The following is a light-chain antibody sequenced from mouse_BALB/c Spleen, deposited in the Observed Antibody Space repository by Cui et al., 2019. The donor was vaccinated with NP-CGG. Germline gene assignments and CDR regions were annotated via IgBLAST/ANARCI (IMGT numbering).Light chain of an antibody. J-gene: IGLJ1*01. Sequence: QVVVTQESALTTSPGETVTPTCPASNGAGTTINYANWVQEKPDHLFTGLIGGTNNRAPGVPARFSGSLIGDKAALTITGAQTEDEAIYFCALWYSNHWVFGGGTKLTVL. CDR3: ALWYSNHWV. V-gene: IGLV1*01. CDR2: GTN. CDR1: NGAGTTINY.